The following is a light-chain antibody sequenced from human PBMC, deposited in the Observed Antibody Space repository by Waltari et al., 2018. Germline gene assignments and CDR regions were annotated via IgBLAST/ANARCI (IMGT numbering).Light chain of an antibody. Sequence: QSAPTHPASVSGSPGQSITISCTRDVWHYHLVPWYQQRPGTAPKLKIYGATKRPSGVSDRFSGSKSVNTASLTISGLQAEDEADYYCCTFTSSGTWVFGGGTKLTVL. V-gene: IGLV2-23*01. CDR1: RDVWHYHL. CDR2: GAT. CDR3: CTFTSSGTWV. J-gene: IGLJ2*01.